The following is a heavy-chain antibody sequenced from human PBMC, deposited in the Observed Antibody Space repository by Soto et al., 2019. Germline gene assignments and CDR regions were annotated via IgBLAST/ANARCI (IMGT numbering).Heavy chain of an antibody. V-gene: IGHV3-30*18. CDR3: AKDAAPMITFGGVIVNYWYFDL. CDR1: GFTFSSYG. CDR2: ISYDGSNK. Sequence: QVQLVESGGGVVQPGRSLRLSCAASGFTFSSYGMHWVHQAPGKGLEWVAVISYDGSNKYYADSVKGRFTISRDNSKNTLYLQMNSLRAEDTAVYYCAKDAAPMITFGGVIVNYWYFDLWGRGTLVTVSS. J-gene: IGHJ2*01. D-gene: IGHD3-16*02.